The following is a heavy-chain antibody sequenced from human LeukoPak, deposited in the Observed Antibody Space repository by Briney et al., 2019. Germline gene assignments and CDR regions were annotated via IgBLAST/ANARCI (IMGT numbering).Heavy chain of an antibody. CDR3: AKGAMVREYYFDY. J-gene: IGHJ4*02. Sequence: GRSLRLSCVASGFTFSRYGMHWVRQAPGKGLEWVAVISYDGSNKYYADSVKGRFTISRDNAKNSLYLQMNSLRAEDTALYYCAKGAMVREYYFDYWGQGTLVTVSS. V-gene: IGHV3-30*18. D-gene: IGHD3-10*01. CDR1: GFTFSRYG. CDR2: ISYDGSNK.